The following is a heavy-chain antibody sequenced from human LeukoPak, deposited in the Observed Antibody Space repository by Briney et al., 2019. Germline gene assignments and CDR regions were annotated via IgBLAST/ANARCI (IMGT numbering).Heavy chain of an antibody. Sequence: GGSLILSCAASGFTFSSYAMSWVRQAPGKGLEWVSAISGSGGSTYCADSVKGRFTISRDNSKNTLYLQMNSLRAEDTAVYYCAKAVGANRFDYWGQGTLVTVSS. J-gene: IGHJ4*02. V-gene: IGHV3-23*01. CDR2: ISGSGGST. CDR3: AKAVGANRFDY. CDR1: GFTFSSYA. D-gene: IGHD1-26*01.